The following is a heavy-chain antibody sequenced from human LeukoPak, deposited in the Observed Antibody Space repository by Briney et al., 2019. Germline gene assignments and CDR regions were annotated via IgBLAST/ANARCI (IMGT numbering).Heavy chain of an antibody. J-gene: IGHJ4*02. CDR3: ASQTYYDFWSGYFASDDY. Sequence: SETLSLTCTVSGYSISSGYYWGWIRQPPGEGLEWIGSIYHSGSTYYDPSLKSRVTISVDTAKNQFSLKLSSVTAADTAVYYCASQTYYDFWSGYFASDDYWGQGTLVTVSS. CDR2: IYHSGST. CDR1: GYSISSGYY. D-gene: IGHD3-3*01. V-gene: IGHV4-38-2*02.